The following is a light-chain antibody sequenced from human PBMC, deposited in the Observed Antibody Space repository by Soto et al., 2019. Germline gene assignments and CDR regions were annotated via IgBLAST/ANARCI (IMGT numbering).Light chain of an antibody. V-gene: IGKV3-20*01. CDR1: QSVSRTY. CDR3: QHYGSSPPLT. CDR2: DAS. J-gene: IGKJ4*01. Sequence: EIVLTQSPGTLSLSPGERATLSCRASQSVSRTYLVWYQQKRGQAPRLLIYDASSRATGIPDRFSGSGSGTDFTLTITRLEPEDFAVYYCQHYGSSPPLTFGGGTKVEIK.